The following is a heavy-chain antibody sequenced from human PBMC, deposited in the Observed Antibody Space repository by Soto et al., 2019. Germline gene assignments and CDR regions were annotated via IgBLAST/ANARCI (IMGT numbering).Heavy chain of an antibody. CDR3: ARDRGLLWFGELFGMDV. D-gene: IGHD3-10*01. J-gene: IGHJ6*02. V-gene: IGHV4-31*03. Sequence: TLETLSLTCTVSGGSISSGGYYWSWIRQHPGKGLEWIGYIYYSGSTYYNPSLKSRVTISVDTSKNQFSLKLSSVTAADTAVYYCARDRGLLWFGELFGMDVWGQGTTVTVSS. CDR2: IYYSGST. CDR1: GGSISSGGYY.